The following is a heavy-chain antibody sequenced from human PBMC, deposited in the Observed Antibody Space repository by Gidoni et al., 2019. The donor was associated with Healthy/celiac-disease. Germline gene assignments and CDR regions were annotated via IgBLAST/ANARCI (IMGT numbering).Heavy chain of an antibody. D-gene: IGHD6-13*01. CDR2: ISYDGSNK. CDR1: GFTFSSYA. CDR3: AREGAEDIGIAANYFDY. Sequence: QVQLVESGGGVVQPGRSLRLSCSASGFTFSSYAMHWVRQAPGNGLEWVAVISYDGSNKYYADSVKGRFTISRDNSKNTLYLQMNSLRAEDTAVYYCAREGAEDIGIAANYFDYWGQGTLVTVSS. J-gene: IGHJ4*02. V-gene: IGHV3-30-3*01.